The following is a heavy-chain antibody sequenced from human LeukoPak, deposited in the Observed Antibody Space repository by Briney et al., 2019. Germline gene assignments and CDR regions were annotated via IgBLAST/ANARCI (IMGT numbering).Heavy chain of an antibody. CDR1: GYSFTSYW. Sequence: GESLKISCKGSGYSFTSYWISWVRQMPGKGLEWMGRIDPSDSYTNYSPSFQGHVTISADKSISTAYLQWSSLKASDTAMYYCARHRGAVAGYWVHDAFDIWGQGTMVTVSS. V-gene: IGHV5-10-1*01. CDR2: IDPSDSYT. J-gene: IGHJ3*02. D-gene: IGHD6-19*01. CDR3: ARHRGAVAGYWVHDAFDI.